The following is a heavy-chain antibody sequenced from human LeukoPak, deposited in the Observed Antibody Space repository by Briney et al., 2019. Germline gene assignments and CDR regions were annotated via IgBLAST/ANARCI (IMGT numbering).Heavy chain of an antibody. D-gene: IGHD3-3*01. Sequence: SETLSLTCTVSGGSISSSSYYWGWIRQPPGKGLEWIGSIYYSGSTYYNPSLKSRVTISVDTSKNQFSLKLSSVTAADTAVYYCARTSITIFGVVNWFDPWGQGTLVTVSS. J-gene: IGHJ5*02. CDR2: IYYSGST. CDR1: GGSISSSSYY. CDR3: ARTSITIFGVVNWFDP. V-gene: IGHV4-39*01.